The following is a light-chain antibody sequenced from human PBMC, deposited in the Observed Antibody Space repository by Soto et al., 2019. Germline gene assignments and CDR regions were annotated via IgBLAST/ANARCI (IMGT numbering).Light chain of an antibody. V-gene: IGLV2-11*01. CDR3: CSYAGSYTFDV. J-gene: IGLJ1*01. CDR1: SSDVGGYNH. CDR2: DVN. Sequence: QSVLTQPRSVSGSPGQSVAISCTGTSSDVGGYNHVSWYQQHPDKAPKLMVYDVNKRASGVPDRFSGSKSGNTASLTISGLQAEDEADYYCCSYAGSYTFDVFGTGTKVTVL.